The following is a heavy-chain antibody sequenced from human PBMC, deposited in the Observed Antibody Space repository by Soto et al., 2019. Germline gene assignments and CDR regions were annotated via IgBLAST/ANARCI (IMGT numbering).Heavy chain of an antibody. CDR1: GFTFSSYG. J-gene: IGHJ6*02. CDR2: ISYDGSNK. V-gene: IGHV3-30*03. D-gene: IGHD1-1*01. CDR3: SRGDGGTNSCYYYHGRHI. Sequence: GGSLRLSCAASGFTFSSYGMHWVRQAPGKGLEWVAVISYDGSNKYYADSVKGRFTISRDNSKNTLYLQMNSLRAEDTAVYYCSRGDGGTNSCYYYHGRHIRDQGTTVTVAS.